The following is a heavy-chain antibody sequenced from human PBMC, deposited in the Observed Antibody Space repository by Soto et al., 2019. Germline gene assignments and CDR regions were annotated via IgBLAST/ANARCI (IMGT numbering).Heavy chain of an antibody. CDR1: GYTFTGYY. V-gene: IGHV1-2*04. CDR3: AREGHSSGWNGIGNTWFDP. J-gene: IGHJ5*02. D-gene: IGHD6-19*01. CDR2: INPNSGGT. Sequence: ASVKVSCKASGYTFTGYYMHWVRQATRQGLEWMGWINPNSGGTNYAQKFQGWVTMTRDTSISTAYMELSRLRSDDTAVYYCAREGHSSGWNGIGNTWFDPWGQGTLVTVSS.